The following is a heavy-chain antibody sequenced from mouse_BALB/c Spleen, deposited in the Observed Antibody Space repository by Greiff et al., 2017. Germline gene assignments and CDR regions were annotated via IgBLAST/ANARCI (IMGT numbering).Heavy chain of an antibody. V-gene: IGHV1-80*01. CDR3: ARRDSSYAMDY. D-gene: IGHD6-2*01. J-gene: IGHJ4*01. CDR1: GYAFSSYW. CDR2: IYPGDGDT. Sequence: QVQLKESGAELVRPGSSVKISCKASGYAFSSYWMNWVKQRPGQGLEWIGQIYPGDGDTNYNGKFKGKATLTADKSSSTAYMQLSSLTSEDSAVYFCARRDSSYAMDYWGQGTSVTVSS.